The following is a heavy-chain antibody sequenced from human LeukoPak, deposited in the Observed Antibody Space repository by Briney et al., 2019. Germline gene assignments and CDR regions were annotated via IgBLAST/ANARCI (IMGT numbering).Heavy chain of an antibody. J-gene: IGHJ4*02. Sequence: PGGSLRLSCAASGFTFSRYAVHWVRQAPGKGLEYVSAISRNGGSTYYANSVKGRFTISRDNAKNSLYLQMNSLRAEDTAVYYCARDLGEIVYFDYWGQGTLVTVSS. CDR1: GFTFSRYA. CDR3: ARDLGEIVYFDY. D-gene: IGHD3-16*02. CDR2: ISRNGGST. V-gene: IGHV3-64*01.